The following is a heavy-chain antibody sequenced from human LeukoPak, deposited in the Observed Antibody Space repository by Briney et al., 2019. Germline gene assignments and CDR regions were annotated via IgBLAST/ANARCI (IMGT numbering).Heavy chain of an antibody. CDR2: INPNSGGT. D-gene: IGHD6-19*01. CDR3: ARWSSGWYGTYFDY. Sequence: GASVKVSCKASGYTFAGYYMHWVRQAPGQGLEWMGWINPNSGGTNCAQKFQGRVTMTRDTSISTAYMELSRLRSDDTAVYYCARWSSGWYGTYFDYWGQGTLVTVSS. J-gene: IGHJ4*02. CDR1: GYTFAGYY. V-gene: IGHV1-2*02.